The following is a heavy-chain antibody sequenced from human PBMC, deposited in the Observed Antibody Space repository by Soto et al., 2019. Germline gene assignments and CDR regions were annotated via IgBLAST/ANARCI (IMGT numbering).Heavy chain of an antibody. CDR1: GFTFSSYA. CDR3: TVTRDAFDN. V-gene: IGHV3-30-3*01. D-gene: IGHD2-21*02. CDR2: ISYDGSNK. Sequence: QVQLVESGGGVVQPGRSLRLSCAASGFTFSSYAMHWVRQAPGKGLEWVAVISYDGSNKYYADSVKGRFTISRDNSKNTLYLQMNSLRAEDTAVYYSTVTRDAFDNWGQGTMVTVSS. J-gene: IGHJ3*02.